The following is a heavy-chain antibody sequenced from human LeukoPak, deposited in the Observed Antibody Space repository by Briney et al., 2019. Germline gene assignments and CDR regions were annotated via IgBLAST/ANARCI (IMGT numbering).Heavy chain of an antibody. V-gene: IGHV4-59*01. CDR2: IYYSGST. CDR3: ARRESRGWSPLKEAFDS. D-gene: IGHD6-19*01. J-gene: IGHJ3*02. Sequence: SETLSLTCTVSGGSISSYYWSWIRQPPGKGLEWIGYIYYSGSTNYNPSLKSRVTISVDTSKNQFSLKLSSVTAADTAVYYCARRESRGWSPLKEAFDSWGKGTMATL. CDR1: GGSISSYY.